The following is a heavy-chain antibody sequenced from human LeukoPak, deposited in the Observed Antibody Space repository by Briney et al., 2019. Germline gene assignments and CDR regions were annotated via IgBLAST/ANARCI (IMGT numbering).Heavy chain of an antibody. V-gene: IGHV4-34*01. J-gene: IGHJ6*03. D-gene: IGHD6-13*01. CDR1: GGSFSDYY. Sequence: SETLSLTCAVYGGSFSDYYWSWIRQPPGKGLEWIGEINHSGSTNYNPSLKSRVTISVDTSKNQFSLKLSSVTAADTAVYYCARGRGYSSSWEKNYYYYYMDVWGKGTTVTVSS. CDR2: INHSGST. CDR3: ARGRGYSSSWEKNYYYYYMDV.